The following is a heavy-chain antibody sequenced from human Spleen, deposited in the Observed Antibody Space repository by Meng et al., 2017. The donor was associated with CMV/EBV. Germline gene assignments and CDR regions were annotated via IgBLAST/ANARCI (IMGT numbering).Heavy chain of an antibody. J-gene: IGHJ5*02. Sequence: PLQGPGPPPVKPTQTLTLTCTFSGFSFRRSGVGVGWIRQPPGKALELLSIIYWDDDKRYSPSLKSRLTITKDTYKNQVVLTMTNMDPVDTATYYCSHSPEYSSVGWFDPWGQGTLVTVSS. CDR1: GFSFRRSGVG. D-gene: IGHD6-19*01. CDR2: IYWDDDK. V-gene: IGHV2-5*02. CDR3: SHSPEYSSVGWFDP.